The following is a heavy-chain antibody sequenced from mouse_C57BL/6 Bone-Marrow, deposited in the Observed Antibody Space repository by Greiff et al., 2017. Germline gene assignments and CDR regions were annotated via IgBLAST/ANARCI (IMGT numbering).Heavy chain of an antibody. CDR1: GYTFTSYW. Sequence: QVHVKQPGAELVKPGASVKLSCKASGYTFTSYWMHWVKQRPGQGLEWIGMIHPNSGSTNYNEKFKSKATLTVDKSSSTAYMQLSSLTSEDSAVYYCARARTRGWFAYWGQGTLVTVSA. CDR2: IHPNSGST. CDR3: ARARTRGWFAY. V-gene: IGHV1-64*01. J-gene: IGHJ3*01.